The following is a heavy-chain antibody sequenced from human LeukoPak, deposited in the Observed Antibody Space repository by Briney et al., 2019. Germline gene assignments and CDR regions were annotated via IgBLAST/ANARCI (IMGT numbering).Heavy chain of an antibody. CDR2: INNDGGST. CDR3: ASMNGHAFDI. J-gene: IGHJ3*02. D-gene: IGHD2-8*01. Sequence: GGSLRLSCAASGFTLSSYWMHWVRQAPGKGLVWVSGINNDGGSTRYADSVKGRFIITRDNAKNMLYLQMNSLRAEDTAVYYCASMNGHAFDIWGQGTRVTVSS. V-gene: IGHV3-74*01. CDR1: GFTLSSYW.